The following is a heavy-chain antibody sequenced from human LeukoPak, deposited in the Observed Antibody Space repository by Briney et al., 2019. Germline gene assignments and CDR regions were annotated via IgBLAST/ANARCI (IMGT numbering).Heavy chain of an antibody. D-gene: IGHD2-15*01. Sequence: SETLSLTCAVYGESFSTYFWNWIRQAPGKPLEYIGEINHRGSSHYNPSLKTRVTLSVDTSKNQFSLKLTSVTAADTAVYFCARGSSFDGYCSAGACDAGYYDSWGQGTPVTVSS. J-gene: IGHJ4*02. CDR2: INHRGSS. CDR1: GESFSTYF. CDR3: ARGSSFDGYCSAGACDAGYYDS. V-gene: IGHV4-34*01.